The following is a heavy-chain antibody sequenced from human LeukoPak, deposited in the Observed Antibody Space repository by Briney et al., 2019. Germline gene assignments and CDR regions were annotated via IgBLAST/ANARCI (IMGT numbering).Heavy chain of an antibody. CDR2: IGSAGTTI. CDR1: GFTFSDSF. V-gene: IGHV3-11*01. Sequence: GGSLRLSCAASGFTFSDSFMNWVRQAPGKGLQFVLSIGSAGTTIYYAGSVKGRFSISRDNAKNSLYLQMNSLRAEDTAVYYCVRDFGYSYGLDYWGQGTLVTVSS. J-gene: IGHJ4*02. D-gene: IGHD5-18*01. CDR3: VRDFGYSYGLDY.